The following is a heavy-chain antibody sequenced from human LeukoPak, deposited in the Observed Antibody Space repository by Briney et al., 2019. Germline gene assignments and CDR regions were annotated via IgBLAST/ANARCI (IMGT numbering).Heavy chain of an antibody. J-gene: IGHJ4*02. D-gene: IGHD3-16*01. CDR3: ARSIEGYLGD. V-gene: IGHV3-74*01. CDR1: GFTFSRFW. CDR2: INSDGSTT. Sequence: SGGSLRLSCEASGFTFSRFWMHWVRQGLGKGLVWVSRINSDGSTTNYADSVKGRFTISRDNAKNTLYLQMNSLRVEDTAVYFCARSIEGYLGDWGQGTLVTVSS.